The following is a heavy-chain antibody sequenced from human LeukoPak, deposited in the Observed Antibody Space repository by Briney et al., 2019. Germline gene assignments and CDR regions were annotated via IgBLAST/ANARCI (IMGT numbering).Heavy chain of an antibody. CDR2: IYYSGST. Sequence: PSETLSLTCNVSGGSISTSSYFWGWIRQPPGKGLEWIGSIYYSGSTYHNPSLKSRVTISVDTSKNQFPLKLSSVTAADTAVYYCARRGIRHESWFDPWGQGTLVTVSS. CDR1: GGSISTSSYF. CDR3: ARRGIRHESWFDP. V-gene: IGHV4-39*01. D-gene: IGHD6-13*01. J-gene: IGHJ5*02.